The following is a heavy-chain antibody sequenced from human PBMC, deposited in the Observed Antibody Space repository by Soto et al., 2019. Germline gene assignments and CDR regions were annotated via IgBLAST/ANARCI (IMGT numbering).Heavy chain of an antibody. Sequence: PSETLSLTCTVSGGSVSSGSNYWSWIRQPPGKGLEWIGYIYYIGSTKYNPSLKSRVTISVDTSKNQFSVKLRSVTAADTAVYYCARLNPPRYFDYWGQRTLVPVCS. V-gene: IGHV4-61*01. J-gene: IGHJ4*02. CDR1: GGSVSSGSNY. CDR3: ARLNPPRYFDY. CDR2: IYYIGST.